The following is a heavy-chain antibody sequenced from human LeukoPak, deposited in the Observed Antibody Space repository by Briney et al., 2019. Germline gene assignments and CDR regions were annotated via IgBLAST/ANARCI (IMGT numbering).Heavy chain of an antibody. CDR1: GFTFGSYA. CDR2: ISGSGGST. Sequence: GGSLRLSCAASGFTFGSYAMSWVRQAPGKGLEWVSAISGSGGSTYYADSVKGRFTISRDNSKNTLYLQMNSLRAEDTAVYYCAKDNPFVVVPAALFNWFDPWGQGTLVTVSS. J-gene: IGHJ5*02. V-gene: IGHV3-23*01. D-gene: IGHD2-2*01. CDR3: AKDNPFVVVPAALFNWFDP.